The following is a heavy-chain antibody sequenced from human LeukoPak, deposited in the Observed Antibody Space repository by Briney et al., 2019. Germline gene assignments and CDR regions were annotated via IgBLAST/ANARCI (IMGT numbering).Heavy chain of an antibody. CDR1: GFTFGSYW. V-gene: IGHV3-74*01. CDR2: INSDGSST. D-gene: IGHD6-19*01. CDR3: AREVMGSGWYYYYYGMDV. J-gene: IGHJ6*02. Sequence: GGSLRLSCAASGFTFGSYWMHWVRQAPGKGLVWVSRINSDGSSTSYADSVKGRFTISRDNAKNTLYLQMDSLRAEDTAVYYCAREVMGSGWYYYYYGMDVWGQGTTVTVSS.